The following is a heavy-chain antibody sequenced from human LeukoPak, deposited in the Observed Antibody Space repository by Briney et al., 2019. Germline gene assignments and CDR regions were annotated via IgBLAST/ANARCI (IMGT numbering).Heavy chain of an antibody. CDR3: AKDWRIGATSGLFDY. J-gene: IGHJ4*02. CDR1: GFTFSSYA. D-gene: IGHD5-12*01. V-gene: IGHV3-23*01. CDR2: ISGSGGST. Sequence: PGGSLRLSCAASGFTFSSYAMSWVRQAPGKGLEWVSAISGSGGSTYYANSVKGRFTISRDNSKNTLYLQMNSLRAEDTAVYYCAKDWRIGATSGLFDYWGQGTLVTVSS.